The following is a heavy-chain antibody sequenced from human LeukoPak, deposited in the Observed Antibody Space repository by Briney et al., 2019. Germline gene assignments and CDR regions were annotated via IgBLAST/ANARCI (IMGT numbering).Heavy chain of an antibody. D-gene: IGHD2-2*01. CDR3: ARQGAIVVVPAAIGALGAFDI. CDR2: IYYSGST. Sequence: SETLSLTCTVSGGSISSYYWSWIRQPPGKGLEWIGYIYYSGSTNYNPSLKSRVTISVDTSKNQFSLKLSSVTAADTAVYYCARQGAIVVVPAAIGALGAFDIWGQGTMVTVSS. CDR1: GGSISSYY. J-gene: IGHJ3*02. V-gene: IGHV4-59*08.